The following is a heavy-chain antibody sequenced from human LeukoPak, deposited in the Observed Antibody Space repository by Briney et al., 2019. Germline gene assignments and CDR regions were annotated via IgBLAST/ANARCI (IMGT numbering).Heavy chain of an antibody. Sequence: PSETLSLTCAVYGGSFSGYYWSWIRQPPGKGLEWIGEINHSGSTNYNPSLKSRVTISVDTSKNQFSLKLSSVTAADTAVYYCARRGRGYSYGNYYYFDYWGQGTLVTVSS. CDR1: GGSFSGYY. CDR2: INHSGST. D-gene: IGHD5-18*01. J-gene: IGHJ4*02. CDR3: ARRGRGYSYGNYYYFDY. V-gene: IGHV4-34*01.